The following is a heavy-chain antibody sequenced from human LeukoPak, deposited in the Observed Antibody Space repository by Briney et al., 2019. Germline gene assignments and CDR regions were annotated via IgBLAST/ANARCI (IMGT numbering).Heavy chain of an antibody. V-gene: IGHV1-69*05. CDR1: GGTFSSYA. CDR3: ARDVLLWFGEFKYYYYGMDV. Sequence: ASVKVSCKASGGTFSSYAISWVRQAPGQGLEWMGGIIPIFGTANYAQKFQGRVTMTRNTSISTAYMELSSLRSEDTAVYYCARDVLLWFGEFKYYYYGMDVWGQGTTVTVSS. J-gene: IGHJ6*02. D-gene: IGHD3-10*01. CDR2: IIPIFGTA.